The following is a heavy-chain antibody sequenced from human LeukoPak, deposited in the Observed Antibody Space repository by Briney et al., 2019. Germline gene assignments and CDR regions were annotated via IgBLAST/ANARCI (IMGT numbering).Heavy chain of an antibody. D-gene: IGHD6-13*01. J-gene: IGHJ3*02. V-gene: IGHV4-34*01. Sequence: SETLSLTCAVYGGSFSGYYWSWIRQPPGKGLEWIGEINHSGSTNYNPSLKSRVTISVDTSKNQFSLKLSSVTAADTAVYYCASPRLPTHSSSWDHDAFDIWGQGTMVTVSS. CDR2: INHSGST. CDR3: ASPRLPTHSSSWDHDAFDI. CDR1: GGSFSGYY.